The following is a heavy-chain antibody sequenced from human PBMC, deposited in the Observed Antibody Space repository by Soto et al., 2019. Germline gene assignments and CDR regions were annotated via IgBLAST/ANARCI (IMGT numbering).Heavy chain of an antibody. CDR3: ARGRKDLYSSSWYFDY. CDR2: VYNSGST. J-gene: IGHJ4*02. D-gene: IGHD6-13*01. Sequence: QVQLQESGPGLGKPSETLSLTCTVSGGSVTSGNFYWNWIRQPPGKGLEWIGYVYNSGSTNYNPSLKSRVTISMDTSKKQLSLKVTSVTAADTAVYYCARGRKDLYSSSWYFDYWGRGTLVTVSS. V-gene: IGHV4-61*01. CDR1: GGSVTSGNFY.